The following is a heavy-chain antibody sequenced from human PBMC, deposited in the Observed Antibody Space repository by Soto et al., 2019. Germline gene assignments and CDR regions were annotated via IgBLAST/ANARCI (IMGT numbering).Heavy chain of an antibody. D-gene: IGHD3-22*01. Sequence: ASVKVSCKASGYTFTSYGISWVRQAPGQGLEWMGWISAYNGNTNYAQKLQGRVTMTTDTSTSTAYMELRSLRSDDTAVYYCARVDNSSGYYYYYGMDVWGQGTTVTVSS. CDR3: ARVDNSSGYYYYYGMDV. V-gene: IGHV1-18*01. CDR2: ISAYNGNT. J-gene: IGHJ6*02. CDR1: GYTFTSYG.